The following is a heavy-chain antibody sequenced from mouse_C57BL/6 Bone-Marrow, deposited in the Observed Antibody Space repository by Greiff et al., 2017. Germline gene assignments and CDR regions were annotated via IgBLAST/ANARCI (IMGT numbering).Heavy chain of an antibody. CDR1: GYTFTSYG. CDR3: ARDRLWGRGCAY. Sequence: VQLQQSGAELARPGASVKLSCKASGYTFTSYGISWVKQRTGQGLEWIGEIYPRSGNTYYNEKFKGKATLTADKSSSTAYMELRSLTSEDSAVYFCARDRLWGRGCAYWGQGTLVTVSA. CDR2: IYPRSGNT. D-gene: IGHD2-14*01. V-gene: IGHV1-81*01. J-gene: IGHJ3*01.